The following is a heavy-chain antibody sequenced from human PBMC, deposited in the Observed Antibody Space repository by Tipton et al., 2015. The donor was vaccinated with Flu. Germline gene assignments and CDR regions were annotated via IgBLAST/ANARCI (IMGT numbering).Heavy chain of an antibody. Sequence: SLRLSCSASGFTFDEYPMHWVRQIPGKGLEWVSLITSDGDDTYYGDSVKGRFTVSRDNSRNSLFLQMNSLRPEDSALYYCAKDAGSGSYYYFDFWGQGTLVTVSS. CDR1: GFTFDEYP. D-gene: IGHD1-26*01. CDR3: AKDAGSGSYYYFDF. V-gene: IGHV3-43D*04. CDR2: ITSDGDDT. J-gene: IGHJ4*02.